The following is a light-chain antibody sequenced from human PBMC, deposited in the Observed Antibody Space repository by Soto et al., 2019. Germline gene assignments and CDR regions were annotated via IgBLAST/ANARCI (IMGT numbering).Light chain of an antibody. Sequence: QSALTQPRSVSGSPGQSVTISCTGTNNDVGNYNYVSWYQQHPGKAPKLMIYEVNKRPSGVPDRFSGSKSGNTASLTISGLQAEDEADYYCCSFSHYSGGVFGGGTKVTVL. CDR2: EVN. J-gene: IGLJ3*02. CDR3: CSFSHYSGGV. CDR1: NNDVGNYNY. V-gene: IGLV2-11*01.